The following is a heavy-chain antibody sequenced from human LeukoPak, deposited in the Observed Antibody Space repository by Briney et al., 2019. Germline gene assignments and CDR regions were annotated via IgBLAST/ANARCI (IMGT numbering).Heavy chain of an antibody. D-gene: IGHD3-3*01. V-gene: IGHV3-30-3*01. Sequence: GGSLRLSCAAPGFTFSSYAMHWVRQAPGKGLEWVAVISYDGSNKYYADSVKGRFTISRDNSKNTLYLQMNSLRAEDTAVYYCARASLEEESLDYWGQGTLVTVSS. CDR1: GFTFSSYA. CDR3: ARASLEEESLDY. CDR2: ISYDGSNK. J-gene: IGHJ4*02.